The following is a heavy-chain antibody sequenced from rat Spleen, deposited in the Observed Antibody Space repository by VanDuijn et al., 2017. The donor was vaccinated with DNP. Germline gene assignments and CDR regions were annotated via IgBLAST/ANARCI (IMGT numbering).Heavy chain of an antibody. CDR1: GFTFSDYY. Sequence: EVQLVESGGGLVQPGRSLKLSCAASGFTFSDYYMAWVRQAPTKGLEWVAYISYDGGSTYYGDSVKGRFTISRDNAKSTLYLQMNSMRSEDMATYYCARQATGYFDYWGQGVMVTVSS. CDR3: ARQATGYFDY. V-gene: IGHV5-22*01. CDR2: ISYDGGST. D-gene: IGHD1-11*01. J-gene: IGHJ2*01.